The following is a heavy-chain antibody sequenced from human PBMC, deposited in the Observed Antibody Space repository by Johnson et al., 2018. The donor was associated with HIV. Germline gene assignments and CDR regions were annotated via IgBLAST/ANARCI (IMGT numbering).Heavy chain of an antibody. D-gene: IGHD6-19*01. CDR3: ARGSGQWLAAGLIQGTAFDI. CDR2: IYSGGST. Sequence: VQLVESGGGLIQPGGSLRLSCAASGFTVSSNYMSWVRQAPGKGLEWVSLIYSGGSTYYADSVKGRFTISRDNSKNTLYLQMGSLRADAMAVYYCARGSGQWLAAGLIQGTAFDIWGQGTMVTVSS. V-gene: IGHV3-66*03. J-gene: IGHJ3*02. CDR1: GFTVSSNY.